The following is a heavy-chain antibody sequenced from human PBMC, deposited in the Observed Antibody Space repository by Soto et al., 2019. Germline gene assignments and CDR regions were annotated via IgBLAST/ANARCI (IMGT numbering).Heavy chain of an antibody. J-gene: IGHJ5*02. CDR2: ISAYNGNT. D-gene: IGHD6-13*01. V-gene: IGHV1-18*01. CDR1: GYTFTSYG. CDR3: ARDIDPALITAAGSFFDP. Sequence: QVQLVQSGAEVKKPGASVKVSCKASGYTFTSYGISWVRQAPGQGLEWMGWISAYNGNTNYAQKLQGRVTMTTDTPTSTAYMELRSLRSDDTVVYYCARDIDPALITAAGSFFDPWGQGTLVTVSS.